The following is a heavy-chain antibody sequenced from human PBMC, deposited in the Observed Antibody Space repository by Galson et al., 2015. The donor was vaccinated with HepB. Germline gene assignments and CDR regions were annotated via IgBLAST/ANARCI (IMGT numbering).Heavy chain of an antibody. V-gene: IGHV3-15*01. J-gene: IGHJ4*02. D-gene: IGHD6-19*01. CDR3: TTGESGWHGEKYFDY. Sequence: SLRLSCAVSGFTFRKAWMTWVRQAPGEGLECVGHIKSQNDGGTTDYAAPVKGRFTISRDDSKNTVYLQMNSLKTEDTAVYYCTTGESGWHGEKYFDYWGQGTLVTVSS. CDR1: GFTFRKAW. CDR2: IKSQNDGGTT.